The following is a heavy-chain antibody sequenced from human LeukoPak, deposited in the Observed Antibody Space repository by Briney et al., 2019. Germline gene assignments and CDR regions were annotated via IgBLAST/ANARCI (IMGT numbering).Heavy chain of an antibody. D-gene: IGHD2-8*01. J-gene: IGHJ5*01. Sequence: GGSLRLSCAASGFNFDHYSLNWVRQAPGKGLEWVSAITTTSGYINYADSVKGRFTISRDSAKNSLYLQMNSLRAEDTAVYTVAPGPVYRNSWFYYWGQGTLVTVSS. CDR3: APGPVYRNSWFYY. CDR1: GFNFDHYS. CDR2: ITTTSGYI. V-gene: IGHV3-21*01.